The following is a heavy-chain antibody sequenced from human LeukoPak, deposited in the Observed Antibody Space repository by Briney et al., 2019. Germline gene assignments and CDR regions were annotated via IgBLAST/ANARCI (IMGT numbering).Heavy chain of an antibody. CDR1: GFTFDDYG. D-gene: IGHD5-24*01. CDR2: INWNGGST. V-gene: IGHV3-20*01. Sequence: GGSLRLSCAASGFTFDDYGMSWVRQAPGKGLEWVSGINWNGGSTGYADSVKGRFTISRDNAKNSLYLQMNSLRAEDTALYHCARGAPGRRLQIIPNDYWGQGTLVTVSS. CDR3: ARGAPGRRLQIIPNDY. J-gene: IGHJ4*02.